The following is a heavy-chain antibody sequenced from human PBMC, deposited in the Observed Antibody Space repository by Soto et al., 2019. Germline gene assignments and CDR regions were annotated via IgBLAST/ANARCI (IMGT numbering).Heavy chain of an antibody. CDR1: GFTFGSYG. CDR2: ISYHRSNK. V-gene: IGHV3-30*18. J-gene: IGHJ4*02. Sequence: PGGSLRLSCAASGFTFGSYGMHWVRQAPGKGLAWVAVISYHRSNKYYADSVKGRFTISRGNSKNTQYLQMNSLRAEGTAVYYCAKAAAGPLDYWGQGTLVTVSS. D-gene: IGHD6-13*01. CDR3: AKAAAGPLDY.